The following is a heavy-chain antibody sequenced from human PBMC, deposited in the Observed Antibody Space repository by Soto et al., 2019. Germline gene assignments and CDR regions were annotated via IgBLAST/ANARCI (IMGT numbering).Heavy chain of an antibody. Sequence: VQLLDSGGGLVQPGGSLRLSCTASGFTFSTYAMSWVRQAPGKGLEWVSTISGSGGSTYYADSVEGRFTISRDNYKTALYLQMNSLRAEDTAVYYCGKDKGGGWISPSFDYWGQGTLVTVSS. CDR3: GKDKGGGWISPSFDY. V-gene: IGHV3-23*01. CDR2: ISGSGGST. CDR1: GFTFSTYA. D-gene: IGHD6-19*01. J-gene: IGHJ4*02.